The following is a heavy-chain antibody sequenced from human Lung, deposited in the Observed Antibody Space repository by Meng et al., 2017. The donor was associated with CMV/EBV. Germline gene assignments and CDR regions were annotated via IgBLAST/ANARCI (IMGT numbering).Heavy chain of an antibody. CDR3: ARDQEAVGYCGGTSCYSFYYGMDV. J-gene: IGHJ6*02. CDR2: ISFDGSNK. Sequence: SCAASGFKFSNYPVHWVRQAPGKGLEWVAVISFDGSNKFYAESVKGRFTISRDNAKNSLYLQMNSLRAEDTAVYFCARDQEAVGYCGGTSCYSFYYGMDVXGQGXTVTVSS. CDR1: GFKFSNYP. V-gene: IGHV3-30-3*01. D-gene: IGHD2-2*01.